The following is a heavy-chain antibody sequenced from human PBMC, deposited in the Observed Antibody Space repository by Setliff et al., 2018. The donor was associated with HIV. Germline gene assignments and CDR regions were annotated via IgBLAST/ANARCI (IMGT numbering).Heavy chain of an antibody. CDR2: MNPINGDT. Sequence: ASVKVSCKTSGYLFTSHDINWVRQATGQGLEWRGWMNPINGDTGYAQEFQDRVTLTRDTSIDTAYMELSSLRSEDTAVYYCARGSGDVGDYWGQGSLVTVSS. CDR1: GYLFTSHD. CDR3: ARGSGDVGDY. J-gene: IGHJ4*02. V-gene: IGHV1-8*01. D-gene: IGHD7-27*01.